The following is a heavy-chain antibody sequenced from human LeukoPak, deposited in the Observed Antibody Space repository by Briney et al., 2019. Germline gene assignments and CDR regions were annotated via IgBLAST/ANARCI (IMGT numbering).Heavy chain of an antibody. V-gene: IGHV3-7*04. CDR2: IKQDGSEK. D-gene: IGHD5-12*01. CDR3: ARGHSGYDRVYYYYYYMDV. Sequence: GGSLRLSCAASGFTFSSYAMSWVRQAPGKGLEWVANIKQDGSEKYYVDSVKGRFTISRDNSKNSLYLQMNSLRAEDTAVYYCARGHSGYDRVYYYYYYMDVWGKGNTVTVSS. J-gene: IGHJ6*03. CDR1: GFTFSSYA.